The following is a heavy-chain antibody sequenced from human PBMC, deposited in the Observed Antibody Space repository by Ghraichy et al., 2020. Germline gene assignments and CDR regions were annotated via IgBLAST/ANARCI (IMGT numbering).Heavy chain of an antibody. V-gene: IGHV4-39*01. D-gene: IGHD3-22*01. CDR1: GGSISSSSYY. CDR3: ARLYYDSSGYFDY. Sequence: SQTLSLTCTVSGGSISSSSYYWGWIRQPPGKGLEWIGSIYYSGSTYYNPSLKSRVTISVDTSKNQFSLKLSSVTAADTAVYYCARLYYDSSGYFDYWGQGTLVTVSS. J-gene: IGHJ4*02. CDR2: IYYSGST.